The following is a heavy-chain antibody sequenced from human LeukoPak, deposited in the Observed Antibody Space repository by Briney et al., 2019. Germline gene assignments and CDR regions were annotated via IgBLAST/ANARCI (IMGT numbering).Heavy chain of an antibody. V-gene: IGHV1-69*13. J-gene: IGHJ4*02. CDR1: GGTFSSYA. CDR2: IIPIFGTA. D-gene: IGHD2-21*02. CDR3: ARARKAYCGGDCYDDFDY. Sequence: SVKVSCKASGGTFSSYAISWVRQAPGQGLEWMGGIIPIFGTANYAQKFQGRVTITADESTSTAYMELSSLRSEDTAVYYCARARKAYCGGDCYDDFDYWGQGTLVTVSS.